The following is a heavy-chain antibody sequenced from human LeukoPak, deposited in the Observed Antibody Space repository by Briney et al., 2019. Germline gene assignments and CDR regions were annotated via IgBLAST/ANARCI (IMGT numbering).Heavy chain of an antibody. Sequence: SQTLSLTCAISGDSVSSNSAGWNWIRQSPSRGLEWLGRTYYRSKWYNDYAVSVKSRITINPDTSKNQFSLQLNSVTPEDTAVYYCARGDYDFWSGYYWFDYWGQGTLVTVPS. CDR3: ARGDYDFWSGYYWFDY. D-gene: IGHD3-3*01. J-gene: IGHJ4*02. V-gene: IGHV6-1*01. CDR2: TYYRSKWYN. CDR1: GDSVSSNSAG.